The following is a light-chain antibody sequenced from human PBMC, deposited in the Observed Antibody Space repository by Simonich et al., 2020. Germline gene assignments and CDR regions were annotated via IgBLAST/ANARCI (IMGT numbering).Light chain of an antibody. CDR1: QSVSSN. CDR3: QQYNNCPPIT. CDR2: GAS. J-gene: IGKJ5*01. V-gene: IGKV3-15*01. Sequence: EIVMTQSPATLSVSPGERATLSCRPSQSVSSNLAWYQQKPGQAPMLLIYGASTRATCIPARFSGSGSGTEFTLTISSLQSEDFAVYYCQQYNNCPPITFGQGTRLEIK.